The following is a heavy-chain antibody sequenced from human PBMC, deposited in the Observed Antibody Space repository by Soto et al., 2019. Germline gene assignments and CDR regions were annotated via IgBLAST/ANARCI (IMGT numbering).Heavy chain of an antibody. Sequence: KSSETLSLTCTVSGDSINAYYWSWIRRPPGMGLEWVGYVYYAGRSDYNPALRSRVTISVDRSANQFSLSMRSVTAADTAVYYCARDVRAAAGPHDYGMDVWGQGTTVTVSS. CDR1: GDSINAYY. CDR3: ARDVRAAAGPHDYGMDV. D-gene: IGHD6-13*01. J-gene: IGHJ6*02. V-gene: IGHV4-59*13. CDR2: VYYAGRS.